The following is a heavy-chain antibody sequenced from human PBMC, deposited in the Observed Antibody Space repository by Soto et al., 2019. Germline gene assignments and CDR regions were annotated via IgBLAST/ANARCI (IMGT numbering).Heavy chain of an antibody. CDR1: GFTFTSSA. V-gene: IGHV1-58*01. D-gene: IGHD4-17*01. Sequence: QMQLVQSGPEVKKPGTSVKVSCKASGFTFTSSAVQWVRQARGQRLEWIGWIVVGSGNTNYAQKFQERVTITRDMSTSTAYMELSSLRSEDTAVYYCAAGPPGPGDYVTSLKLGGRNYYYYGMDVWGQGTTVTVSS. CDR3: AAGPPGPGDYVTSLKLGGRNYYYYGMDV. CDR2: IVVGSGNT. J-gene: IGHJ6*02.